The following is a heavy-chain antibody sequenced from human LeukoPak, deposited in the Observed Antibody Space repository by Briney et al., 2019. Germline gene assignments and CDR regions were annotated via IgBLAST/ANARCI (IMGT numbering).Heavy chain of an antibody. CDR2: VHYSGET. D-gene: IGHD1-14*01. V-gene: IGHV4-39*01. CDR1: GGSISSSTYY. CDR3: ARHPGRSNWFDT. J-gene: IGHJ5*02. Sequence: SETLSLTCTVSGGSISSSTYYWDWLRQSPGKGLEWIGNVHYSGETYYKSSFASRVTMSLDASRNQFSLKLTSVTAADTAVYYCARHPGRSNWFDTWGQGILVTFSS.